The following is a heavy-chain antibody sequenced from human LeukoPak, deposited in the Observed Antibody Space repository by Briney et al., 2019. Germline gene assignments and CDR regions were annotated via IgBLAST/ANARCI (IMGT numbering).Heavy chain of an antibody. CDR3: ARDTGGSGTHAFDI. D-gene: IGHD3-10*01. CDR1: GGSISSYY. CDR2: IYYSGST. Sequence: SETLSLTCTVSGGSISSYYWSWIRQPPGKGLEWIGYIYYSGSTNYNPSLKSRVTISVDTSKNQFSLKLSSVTAADTAVYYCARDTGGSGTHAFDIWGQGTIVTVSS. J-gene: IGHJ3*02. V-gene: IGHV4-59*01.